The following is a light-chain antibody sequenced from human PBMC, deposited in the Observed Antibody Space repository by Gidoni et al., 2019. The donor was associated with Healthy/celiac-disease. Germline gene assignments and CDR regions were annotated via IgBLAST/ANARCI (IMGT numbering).Light chain of an antibody. V-gene: IGKV4-1*01. J-gene: IGKJ2*01. CDR3: QQYYSTPYT. Sequence: DLVMTQSPDSLAVSLGERATINCKSSQSVLYSSNNKNYLAWYQQKPGQHPKLLIYWASTRESGVPDRFSVSGSGTDFTLTISSLQAEDVAVYYCQQYYSTPYTFGQGTKLEIK. CDR2: WAS. CDR1: QSVLYSSNNKNY.